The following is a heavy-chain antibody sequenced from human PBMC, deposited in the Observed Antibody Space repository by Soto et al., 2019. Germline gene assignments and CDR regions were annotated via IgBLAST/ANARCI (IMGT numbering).Heavy chain of an antibody. Sequence: VGSLRLSCAASGFTFSSYAMHGVRQAPGKGLEWVAVISYDGSNKYYADSVKGRFTISRDNSKNTLYLQMNSLRAEDTAVYYCALFAPTVTTLSWGQGTLVTVSS. CDR3: ALFAPTVTTLS. CDR2: ISYDGSNK. J-gene: IGHJ4*02. D-gene: IGHD4-17*01. CDR1: GFTFSSYA. V-gene: IGHV3-30-3*01.